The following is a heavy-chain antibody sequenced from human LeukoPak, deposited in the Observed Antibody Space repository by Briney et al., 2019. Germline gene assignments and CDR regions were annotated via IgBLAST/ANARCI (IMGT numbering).Heavy chain of an antibody. V-gene: IGHV4-59*12. Sequence: SETLSLTCTVSGGSISSYYWSWIRQPPGKGLEGIGYIYYSGSTNYNPSLKSRVTISVDTSKNQFSLKLSSVTAADTAVYYCARLRVVRYYYYYMDVWGKGTTVTISS. D-gene: IGHD2-15*01. CDR2: IYYSGST. J-gene: IGHJ6*03. CDR1: GGSISSYY. CDR3: ARLRVVRYYYYYMDV.